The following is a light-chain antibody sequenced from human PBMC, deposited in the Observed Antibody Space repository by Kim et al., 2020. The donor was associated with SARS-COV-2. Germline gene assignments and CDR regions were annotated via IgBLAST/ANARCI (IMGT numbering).Light chain of an antibody. CDR1: SSNIGSNY. CDR2: RNN. V-gene: IGLV1-47*01. J-gene: IGLJ2*01. CDR3: AAWDDSLSGVV. Sequence: GQRVTISCSGSSSNIGSNYVYWYQQLPGTAPKLLIYRNNQRPSGVPDRLSGSKSGTSASLAIRGLQSEDEADYYCAAWDDSLSGVVFGGGTQLTVL.